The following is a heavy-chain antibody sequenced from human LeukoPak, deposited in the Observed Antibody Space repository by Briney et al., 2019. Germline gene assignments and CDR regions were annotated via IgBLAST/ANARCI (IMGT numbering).Heavy chain of an antibody. D-gene: IGHD2-8*02. Sequence: GGSLRLSCAASGFTFSAYAMHWVRQAPGKGPEWVAVIWYEGENKYYADSVQGRFIVSRDNSKNTLYLQMDSLRAEDTAVYFCAKTATYWDLDYWGQGTLVTVSS. CDR2: IWYEGENK. CDR3: AKTATYWDLDY. CDR1: GFTFSAYA. J-gene: IGHJ4*02. V-gene: IGHV3-33*06.